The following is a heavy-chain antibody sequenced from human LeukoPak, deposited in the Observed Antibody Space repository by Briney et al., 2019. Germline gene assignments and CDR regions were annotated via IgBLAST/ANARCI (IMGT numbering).Heavy chain of an antibody. D-gene: IGHD6-19*01. J-gene: IGHJ4*02. V-gene: IGHV3-30*18. CDR1: GFTFSSYG. CDR3: AKDVRIAVTWFDY. Sequence: GGSLRLSCVASGFTFSSYGMHWVRQAPGKGLEWVAVISYDGSSKYYADSVKGRFTISRDNSKNTLYLQMNSLRAEDTAVYYCAKDVRIAVTWFDYWGQGTLVTVSS. CDR2: ISYDGSSK.